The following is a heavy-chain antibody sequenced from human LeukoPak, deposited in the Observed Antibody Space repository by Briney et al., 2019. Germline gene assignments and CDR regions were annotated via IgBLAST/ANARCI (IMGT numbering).Heavy chain of an antibody. CDR1: GFTFSSYW. CDR3: ARALGYYYDSSGYYYRYYFDY. V-gene: IGHV3-7*01. Sequence: PGGSLRLSCAASGFTFSSYWMSWVRQAPGKGLEWVANIKQDGSEKYYVDSVKGRFTISRDNAKNSLYLQMNSLRAEDTAVYYCARALGYYYDSSGYYYRYYFDYWGQGTLVTVSS. D-gene: IGHD3-22*01. J-gene: IGHJ4*02. CDR2: IKQDGSEK.